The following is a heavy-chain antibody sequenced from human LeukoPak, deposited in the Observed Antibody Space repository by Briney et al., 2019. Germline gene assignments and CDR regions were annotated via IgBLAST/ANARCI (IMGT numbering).Heavy chain of an antibody. Sequence: GGSLRLSCAASGFTFSSYSMNWVRQAPGKGLEWVSSISSSSSYIYYADSVKGRFTISRDNAKNSLYLQMNSLRAEDTAVYYCARAGRGLRYFDWLTYDYWGQGTLVTVSS. CDR3: ARAGRGLRYFDWLTYDY. CDR2: ISSSSSYI. D-gene: IGHD3-9*01. J-gene: IGHJ4*02. V-gene: IGHV3-21*01. CDR1: GFTFSSYS.